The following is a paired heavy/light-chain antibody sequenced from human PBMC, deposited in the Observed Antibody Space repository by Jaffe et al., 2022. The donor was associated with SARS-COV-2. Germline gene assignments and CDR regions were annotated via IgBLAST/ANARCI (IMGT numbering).Light chain of an antibody. CDR1: QSLLYTNGYNY. J-gene: IGKJ4*01. CDR2: LGS. CDR3: MQAVQTPLT. V-gene: IGKV2-28*01. Sequence: DIVMTQSPLSLPVTPGEPASISCRSSQSLLYTNGYNYLNWYLQKPGQSPQLLIYLGSNRASGVPDRFSGSGSGTDFTLKISSVEAEDVGVYYCMQAVQTPLTFGGGTKVEIK.
Heavy chain of an antibody. Sequence: QVQLVQSGAEVKKPGASVKVSCKASGYTFSDQYIHWVRQAPGQGLEWMGRINPDNGGTNYAQNFQGRVTMTRDTSIDTAYMELTGLRSDDTAVFYCARGGVNWHNYLDYWGQGTLVTASS. J-gene: IGHJ4*02. V-gene: IGHV1-2*06. CDR1: GYTFSDQY. CDR2: INPDNGGT. D-gene: IGHD1-1*01. CDR3: ARGGVNWHNYLDY.